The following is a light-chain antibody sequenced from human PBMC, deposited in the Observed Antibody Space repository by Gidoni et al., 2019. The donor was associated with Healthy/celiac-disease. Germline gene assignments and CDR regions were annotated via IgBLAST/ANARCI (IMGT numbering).Light chain of an antibody. CDR3: QQRSNWVT. CDR1: QSVSSY. V-gene: IGKV3-11*01. CDR2: DAS. Sequence: EIVLTQSPATLSLSPGERATLSCRASQSVSSYLAWYQQQPGQAPTLLIYDASNRATGIPARFSGSGSGTDFTLTISSLEPEDFAVSYCQQRSNWVTFGPGTKVDIK. J-gene: IGKJ3*01.